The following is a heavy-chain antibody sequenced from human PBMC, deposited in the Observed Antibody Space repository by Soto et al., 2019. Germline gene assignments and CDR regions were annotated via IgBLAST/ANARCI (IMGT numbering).Heavy chain of an antibody. CDR3: AGIAVYYSCCFDL. J-gene: IGHJ6*02. D-gene: IGHD3-22*01. Sequence: ASETLSLTCTVSGGSISDYYWSWIRQPPGKGLEWIGYIYYSGSTNYNPSLKSRVTISVDTSNNQFSLKLSSVTAADTAVYYCAGIAVYYSCCFDLWGQGTTVTVSS. V-gene: IGHV4-59*01. CDR1: GGSISDYY. CDR2: IYYSGST.